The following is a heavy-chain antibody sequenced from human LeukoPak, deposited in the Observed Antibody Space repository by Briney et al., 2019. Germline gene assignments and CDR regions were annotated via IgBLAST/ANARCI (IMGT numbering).Heavy chain of an antibody. CDR1: GFTFSNYW. V-gene: IGHV3-74*03. Sequence: GGSLRLSCAASGFTFSNYWIHWVRHAPGKGLVWVSRIDNAGSITTYADSVKGRFTISRDNAENTLYLQMNSLRVEDTAVYYCVRSAFHAGSGNCYDYWGQGTLVTVSS. J-gene: IGHJ4*02. CDR2: IDNAGSIT. D-gene: IGHD2-21*01. CDR3: VRSAFHAGSGNCYDY.